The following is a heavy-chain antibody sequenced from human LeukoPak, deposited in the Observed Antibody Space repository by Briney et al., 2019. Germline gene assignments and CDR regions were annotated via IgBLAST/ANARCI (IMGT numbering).Heavy chain of an antibody. D-gene: IGHD7-27*01. J-gene: IGHJ4*02. V-gene: IGHV1-69*04. CDR3: ARDWGDYVEY. CDR1: GGTFSSYA. Sequence: SVKVSFKASGGTFSSYAISWVRQAPGQGRDWMGRIFPILGMASYAQKFQGRLTITADKYTSTAYVELSSLTSEDTAVYYCARDWGDYVEYWGQGTLVTVSS. CDR2: IFPILGMA.